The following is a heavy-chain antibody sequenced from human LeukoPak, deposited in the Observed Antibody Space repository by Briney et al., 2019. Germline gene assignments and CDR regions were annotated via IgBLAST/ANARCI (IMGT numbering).Heavy chain of an antibody. CDR2: MNRNSRNT. V-gene: IGHV1-8*01. CDR3: ARDSSGEFDY. CDR1: GYTFTSYD. D-gene: IGHD3-22*01. Sequence: ASVTVSCKVSGYTFTSYDINWVRQADGHGLEWMGLMNRNSRNTGYAQKVQGRVTMTRDTSISTAYMELSRLRSDDTAVYYCARDSSGEFDYWGQGTLVTVSS. J-gene: IGHJ4*02.